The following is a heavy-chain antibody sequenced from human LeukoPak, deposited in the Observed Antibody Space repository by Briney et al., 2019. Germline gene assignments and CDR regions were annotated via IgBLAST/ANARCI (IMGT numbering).Heavy chain of an antibody. CDR3: AKVLGVSAYDYDGGWFDP. J-gene: IGHJ5*02. D-gene: IGHD5-12*01. V-gene: IGHV3-23*01. Sequence: GWSLRLSCAASGFTFDDYDMSWLRQAPGGGVEWVSAISGSAGSTYYADSVKGRFTLSRDNSKNTMYLQMTSLRAEDTAIYYCAKVLGVSAYDYDGGWFDPWGQGTLVTVSS. CDR2: ISGSAGST. CDR1: GFTFDDYD.